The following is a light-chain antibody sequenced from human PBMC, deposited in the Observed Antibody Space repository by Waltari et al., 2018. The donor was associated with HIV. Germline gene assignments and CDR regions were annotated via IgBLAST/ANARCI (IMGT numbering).Light chain of an antibody. CDR2: FAS. J-gene: IGKJ2*01. Sequence: EIVLTQSPDFQSVTPREKVTITCRAGQSIGIALHWVQQKANQSPKLLIKFASQSMAGVPSRFSGSGSGTDFTLTINSLEAEDAAAYYCHQSSSLPYTFGQGTKLEIK. CDR1: QSIGIA. V-gene: IGKV6D-21*02. CDR3: HQSSSLPYT.